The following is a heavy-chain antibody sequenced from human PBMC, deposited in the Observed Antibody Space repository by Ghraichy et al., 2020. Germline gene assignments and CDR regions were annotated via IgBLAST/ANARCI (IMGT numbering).Heavy chain of an antibody. CDR2: ISSSSTNI. D-gene: IGHD3-10*01. CDR3: ARDGYYGSGSHSDH. Sequence: SCAASGFTFSLYSMSWVRQAPGKGLEWLAYISSSSTNIYYADYLKGRFTVSRDNARNSLDLQLNSLRDEDTAVYYCARDGYYGSGSHSDHWGQGTLVTV. CDR1: GFTFSLYS. V-gene: IGHV3-48*02. J-gene: IGHJ4*02.